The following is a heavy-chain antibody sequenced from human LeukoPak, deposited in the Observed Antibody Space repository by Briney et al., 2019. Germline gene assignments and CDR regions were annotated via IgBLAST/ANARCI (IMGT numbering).Heavy chain of an antibody. CDR2: ISSTSTYI. CDR1: GFTFSDYN. V-gene: IGHV3-21*01. Sequence: PGGSLRLSCAASGFTFSDYNMNWVRQAPGKGLEWVSSISSTSTYIYYADSLKGRFTISRDNAKNSVYLPMNSLRADDTAVYYCARVLNYFEYWGQGTLVTVSS. CDR3: ARVLNYFEY. J-gene: IGHJ4*02.